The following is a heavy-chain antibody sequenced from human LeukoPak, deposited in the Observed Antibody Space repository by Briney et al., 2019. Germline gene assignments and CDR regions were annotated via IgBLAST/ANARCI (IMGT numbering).Heavy chain of an antibody. Sequence: GGSLRLFCAASGFTFSNSWMSWVRQAPGKGLEWVSAISGSGGSTYYADSVKGRFTISRDNSKNTLYLQMNSLRAEDTAVYYCAKADLNPYCSSTSCYPPFDPWGQGTLVTVSS. CDR1: GFTFSNSW. CDR2: ISGSGGST. J-gene: IGHJ5*02. V-gene: IGHV3-23*01. CDR3: AKADLNPYCSSTSCYPPFDP. D-gene: IGHD2-2*01.